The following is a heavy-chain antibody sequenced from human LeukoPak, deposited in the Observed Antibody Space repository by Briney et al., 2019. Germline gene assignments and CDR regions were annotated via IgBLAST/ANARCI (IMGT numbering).Heavy chain of an antibody. CDR2: IIPIFGTA. CDR3: ARVPYYGDSANWFDP. D-gene: IGHD4-17*01. V-gene: IGHV1-69*05. J-gene: IGHJ5*02. CDR1: GGTFSSYA. Sequence: SVKVSCKASGGTFSSYAISWVRQAPGQGLEWMGGIIPIFGTANYAQKFQGRVTITTDESTSTAYMELSSLRSEDTAVYYCARVPYYGDSANWFDPWGQGTLVTVSS.